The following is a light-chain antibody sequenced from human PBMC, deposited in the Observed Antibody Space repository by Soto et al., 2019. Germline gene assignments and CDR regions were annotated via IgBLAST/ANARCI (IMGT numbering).Light chain of an antibody. CDR1: QSISSG. J-gene: IGKJ2*01. V-gene: IGKV1-5*01. CDR2: DAS. Sequence: DIQMTQSPSTLSTSVGDRVTITCRASQSISSGLAWYQQKPGKAPKPLIYDASSLESGVPSRFSGSGSGTEFTLTISSLQPDDFATYYCQQYNSYSPTFGQGTKLEI. CDR3: QQYNSYSPT.